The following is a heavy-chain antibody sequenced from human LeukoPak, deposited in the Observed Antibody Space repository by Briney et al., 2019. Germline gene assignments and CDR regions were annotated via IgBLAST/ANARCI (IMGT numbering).Heavy chain of an antibody. CDR1: GFTFTHYG. Sequence: PGGSLRLSCATSGFTFTHYGMHWVRQAPGKGLVWVSRINSDESSTSYADSVKGRFTISRDNAKNTLYLQMNSLRAEDTAVYYCARDLDYSTSSDNYWGQGTLVTVSS. CDR3: ARDLDYSTSSDNY. J-gene: IGHJ4*02. D-gene: IGHD6-6*01. V-gene: IGHV3-74*01. CDR2: INSDESST.